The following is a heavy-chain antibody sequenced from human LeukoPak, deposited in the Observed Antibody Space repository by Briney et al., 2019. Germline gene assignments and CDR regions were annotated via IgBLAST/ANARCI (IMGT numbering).Heavy chain of an antibody. CDR2: ISWNSGSI. J-gene: IGHJ4*02. V-gene: IGHV3-9*01. CDR1: GFSFDDYA. D-gene: IGHD3-22*01. Sequence: PGGSLRLSCAASGFSFDDYAMYWVRQAPGKGLEWVSSISWNSGSIGYADSVKGRFTISRDNAKNSLYLQMNSLRAEDTAVYYCARDTYDSSGYYYQDYWGQGTLVTVSS. CDR3: ARDTYDSSGYYYQDY.